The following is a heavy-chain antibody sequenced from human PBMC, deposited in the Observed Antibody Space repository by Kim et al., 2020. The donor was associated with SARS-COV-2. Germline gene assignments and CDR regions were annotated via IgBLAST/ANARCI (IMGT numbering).Heavy chain of an antibody. Sequence: GGSLRLSCAASGFTVSNNYMSWVRQAPGKGLEWVSVIYTGGSTYYADAVKGRCTISRNNSKNTLYLQMNSLRAEDTAVYYCARTVPQNFYDTSGYVGHYYLDYWGQGTMVTVSS. CDR2: IYTGGST. CDR3: ARTVPQNFYDTSGYVGHYYLDY. D-gene: IGHD3-22*01. CDR1: GFTVSNNY. J-gene: IGHJ4*02. V-gene: IGHV3-53*01.